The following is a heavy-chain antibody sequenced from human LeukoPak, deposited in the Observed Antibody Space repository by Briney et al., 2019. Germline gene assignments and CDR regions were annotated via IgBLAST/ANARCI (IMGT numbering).Heavy chain of an antibody. CDR1: GYTLTELS. V-gene: IGHV1-24*01. Sequence: ASVKVSCTVSGYTLTELSMHWVRQAPGKGLEWMGGFDPEDGETIYAQKFQGRVTMTEDTSTDTAYMEVSSLRSEDTAVYYCATAIFGVVDFDYWGQGTLVTVSS. CDR3: ATAIFGVVDFDY. D-gene: IGHD3-3*01. J-gene: IGHJ4*02. CDR2: FDPEDGET.